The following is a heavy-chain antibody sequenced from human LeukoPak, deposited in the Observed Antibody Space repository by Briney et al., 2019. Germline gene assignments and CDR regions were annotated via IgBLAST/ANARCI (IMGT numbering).Heavy chain of an antibody. D-gene: IGHD2-15*01. CDR2: ISYDGSNK. CDR1: GFTFSSYA. Sequence: GGSLRLSCAASGFTFSSYAMHWVRQAPGKGLEWVAVISYDGSNKYYADSVKGRFTISRDNSKNTVYLQMNSLRAEDTAVYYCAKHGLPLVVISAPLDYWGQGTLVTVAS. J-gene: IGHJ4*02. V-gene: IGHV3-30*04. CDR3: AKHGLPLVVISAPLDY.